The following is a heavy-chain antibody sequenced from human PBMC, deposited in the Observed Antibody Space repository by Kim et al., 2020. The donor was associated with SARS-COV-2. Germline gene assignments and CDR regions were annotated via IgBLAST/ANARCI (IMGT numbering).Heavy chain of an antibody. CDR3: ARDQSGYPPNDAVDI. Sequence: ADSVKGRFTISRENSKNTLYLQMNSLRAEDTAVYYCARDQSGYPPNDAVDIWGQGTMVTVSS. D-gene: IGHD3-3*01. J-gene: IGHJ3*02. V-gene: IGHV3-30*01.